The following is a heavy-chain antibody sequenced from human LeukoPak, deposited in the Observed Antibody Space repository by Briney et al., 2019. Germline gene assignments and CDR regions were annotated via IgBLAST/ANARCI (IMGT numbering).Heavy chain of an antibody. CDR3: ARHGLGSSWFGFDY. Sequence: GESLKISCKGSGYTFTTYWIGWVRQMPGKGLEWMGIIYPGDSDPRYSPSFQGQVTISADTSISTAYVQWSSLKASDSAMYYCARHGLGSSWFGFDYWGQGTLVTVSS. J-gene: IGHJ4*02. D-gene: IGHD6-13*01. CDR2: IYPGDSDP. V-gene: IGHV5-51*01. CDR1: GYTFTTYW.